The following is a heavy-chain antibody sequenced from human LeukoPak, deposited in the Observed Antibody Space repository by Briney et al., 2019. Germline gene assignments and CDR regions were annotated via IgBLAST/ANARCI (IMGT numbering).Heavy chain of an antibody. CDR1: GGSISSYY. Sequence: PSETLSLTCTVSGGSISSYYWSWIRQPPGKGLEWIGYIYYSGSTNYNPSLKSRVTISVDTSKNQFSLKLSSATAADTAVYYCARGAPLFDTAMAQYYYYGMDVWGQGTTVTVSS. CDR2: IYYSGST. V-gene: IGHV4-59*01. J-gene: IGHJ6*02. D-gene: IGHD5-18*01. CDR3: ARGAPLFDTAMAQYYYYGMDV.